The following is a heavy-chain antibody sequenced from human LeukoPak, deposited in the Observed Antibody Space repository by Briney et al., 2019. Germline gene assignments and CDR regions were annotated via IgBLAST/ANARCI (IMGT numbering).Heavy chain of an antibody. J-gene: IGHJ4*02. CDR2: IFDSGSS. CDR3: AGHRSYPYFYFDY. Sequence: PETLSLTCTVSGGSISSSSYYWGWIRHPPGKGLEWIGSIFDSGSSYYNPSLKSRITTSVDTSKNRFSLKLTSVTAADTAVYYCAGHRSYPYFYFDYWGQGTLVTVSS. D-gene: IGHD3-16*02. V-gene: IGHV4-39*01. CDR1: GGSISSSSYY.